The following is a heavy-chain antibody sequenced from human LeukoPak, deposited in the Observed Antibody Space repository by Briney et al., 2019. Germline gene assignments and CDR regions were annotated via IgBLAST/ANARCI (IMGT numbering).Heavy chain of an antibody. CDR1: GGSFSGYY. CDR2: INHSGST. D-gene: IGHD3-3*01. J-gene: IGHJ6*03. CDR3: ARGVKYYDFWSGYMYYMDV. V-gene: IGHV4-34*01. Sequence: SETLSLTCAVYGGSFSGYYWSWIRQPPGKGLEWIGEINHSGSTNYNPSLKSRVTISVDTSKNQFSLKLSSVTAADTAVYYCARGVKYYDFWSGYMYYMDVWGKGTTVTVSS.